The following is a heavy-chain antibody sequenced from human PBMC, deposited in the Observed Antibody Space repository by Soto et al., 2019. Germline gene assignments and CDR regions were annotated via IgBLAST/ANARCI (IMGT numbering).Heavy chain of an antibody. CDR1: GGTFSSYA. CDR2: IIPIFGTA. Sequence: SVEVSCKASGGTFSSYAISWVRQAPGQGLEWMGGIIPIFGTANYAQKFQGRVTITADESTSTAYMELSSLRSEDTAVYYCARVLRGSYSYDYWGQGTLVTVSS. J-gene: IGHJ4*02. CDR3: ARVLRGSYSYDY. D-gene: IGHD1-26*01. V-gene: IGHV1-69*13.